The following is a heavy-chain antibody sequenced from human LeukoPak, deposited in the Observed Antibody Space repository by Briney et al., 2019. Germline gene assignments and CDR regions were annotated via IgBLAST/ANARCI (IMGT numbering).Heavy chain of an antibody. CDR3: ARDYSGRLGY. CDR2: ISSSSSYI. Sequence: GGTLRLSCAASGFTFSSYGMSWVRRAPGKGLEWVSSISSSSSYIYYADSVKGRFTISRDNAKNSLYLQMNSLRAEDTAVYYCARDYSGRLGYWGQGTLVTVSS. V-gene: IGHV3-21*01. D-gene: IGHD1-26*01. J-gene: IGHJ4*02. CDR1: GFTFSSYG.